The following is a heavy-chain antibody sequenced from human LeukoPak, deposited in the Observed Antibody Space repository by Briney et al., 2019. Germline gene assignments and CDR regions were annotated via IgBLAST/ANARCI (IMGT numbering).Heavy chain of an antibody. CDR2: IYESGST. CDR1: GGSIRSSSYY. V-gene: IGHV4-39*01. CDR3: ARQTGAAGTIDH. D-gene: IGHD6-19*01. Sequence: PSETLSLTCTVSGGSIRSSSYYWGWIRQPPGKGPEWIGSIYESGSTYYNPSLKSRVTISVDTSKNQFSLKLSSVTAADTAVYYCARQTGAAGTIDHWGQGTLVTVSS. J-gene: IGHJ4*02.